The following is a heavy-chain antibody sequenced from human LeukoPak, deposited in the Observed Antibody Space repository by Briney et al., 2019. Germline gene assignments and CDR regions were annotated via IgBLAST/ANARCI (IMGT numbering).Heavy chain of an antibody. Sequence: ASVKVSCKASGYTFTSYGISWVRQAPGQGLEWMGRISGYNGNRNFAQKLQGRVTMTTDTSTSTAYMDLRSLRSDDTAVYYCARAEILAARPSYYFDYWGQGTLVTVSS. J-gene: IGHJ4*02. CDR2: ISGYNGNR. CDR3: ARAEILAARPSYYFDY. CDR1: GYTFTSYG. V-gene: IGHV1-18*01. D-gene: IGHD6-6*01.